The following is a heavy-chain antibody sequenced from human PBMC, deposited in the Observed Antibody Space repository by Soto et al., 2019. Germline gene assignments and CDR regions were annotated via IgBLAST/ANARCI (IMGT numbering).Heavy chain of an antibody. V-gene: IGHV4-4*07. CDR3: VRDGSSGWYYYGMDV. CDR1: GGPISSYY. Sequence: PSETLLPCTVSGGPISSYYWSWIRQPAGKGLEWSGRIYMNGSTNYNPSLKSRVTVSVDTSESQFSLMLNSVTAADTAVYYCVRDGSSGWYYYGMDVWGQGTPVTVSS. D-gene: IGHD6-19*01. J-gene: IGHJ6*02. CDR2: IYMNGST.